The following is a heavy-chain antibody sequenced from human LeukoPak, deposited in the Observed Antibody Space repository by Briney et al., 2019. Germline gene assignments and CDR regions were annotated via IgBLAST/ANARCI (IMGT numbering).Heavy chain of an antibody. D-gene: IGHD1-7*01. CDR1: GGTFSSYA. J-gene: IGHJ5*02. Sequence: SVKVSCKASGGTFSSYAISWVRQAPGQGLEWMGGIIPIFGTANYAQKFQGRVTITTDESTSTAYMELSSLRSDDTAVYYCAKCSETGATRWFDPWGQGTLVTVSS. CDR3: AKCSETGATRWFDP. CDR2: IIPIFGTA. V-gene: IGHV1-69*05.